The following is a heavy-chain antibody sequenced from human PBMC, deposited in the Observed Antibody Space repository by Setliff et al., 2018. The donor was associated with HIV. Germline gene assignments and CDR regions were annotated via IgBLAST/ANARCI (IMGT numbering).Heavy chain of an antibody. D-gene: IGHD2-2*01. J-gene: IGHJ4*02. CDR1: GYTFTSYG. CDR3: ARGPPIVVVSAALLTFDY. V-gene: IGHV1-18*01. Sequence: GASVKVSCKASGYTFTSYGISWVRQAPGQGLEWMGWISAYNGNTNYAQKLQGRVTMTTDTSTSTAYMELRSLRSDDTAVYYCARGPPIVVVSAALLTFDYWGQGTLVTVS. CDR2: ISAYNGNT.